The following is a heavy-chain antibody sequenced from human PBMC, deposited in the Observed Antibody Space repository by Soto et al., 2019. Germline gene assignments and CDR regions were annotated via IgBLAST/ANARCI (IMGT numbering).Heavy chain of an antibody. CDR1: GFTVSSNY. D-gene: IGHD6-13*01. CDR2: ICSGGST. V-gene: IGHV3-66*01. CDR3: AALIAAAVVDY. J-gene: IGHJ4*02. Sequence: EVQLVESGGGLVQPGGSLRLSCAASGFTVSSNYMSWVRQAPGKGLEWVSVICSGGSTYYADSVKGRFTISRDNSKNTLYLQMNSLRAEDTAVYYCAALIAAAVVDYWGQGTLVTVSS.